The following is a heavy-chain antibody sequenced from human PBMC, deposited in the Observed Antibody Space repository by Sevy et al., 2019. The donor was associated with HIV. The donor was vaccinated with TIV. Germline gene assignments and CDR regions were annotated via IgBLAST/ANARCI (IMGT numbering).Heavy chain of an antibody. V-gene: IGHV3-23*01. Sequence: GGSLRLSCATSRFTFGTHAMSWVRQAPGKGLEWVSGISGSGGSTYYADSVKGRFTISRDKSKKTLYLQVNSLRAEDTAVYYCAKGVYDFWSGRSDIFDIWGQGTMVTVSS. D-gene: IGHD3-3*01. CDR3: AKGVYDFWSGRSDIFDI. J-gene: IGHJ3*02. CDR1: RFTFGTHA. CDR2: ISGSGGST.